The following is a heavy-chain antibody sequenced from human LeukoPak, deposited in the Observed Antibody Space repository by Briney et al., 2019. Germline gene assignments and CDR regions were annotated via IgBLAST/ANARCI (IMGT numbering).Heavy chain of an antibody. CDR3: ARELAAADPNAFDI. CDR2: INPNSGGT. V-gene: IGHV1-2*02. D-gene: IGHD6-13*01. CDR1: GYTFTGYY. Sequence: GSVKVSCKASGYTFTGYYMHWVRQAPGQGLEWMGWINPNSGGTNYAQKFQGRVTMTRDTSISTAYMELSRLTSDDTAVYYCARELAAADPNAFDIWGQGTMVTVSS. J-gene: IGHJ3*02.